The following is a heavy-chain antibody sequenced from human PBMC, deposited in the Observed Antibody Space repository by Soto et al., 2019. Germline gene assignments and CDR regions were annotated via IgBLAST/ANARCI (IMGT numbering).Heavy chain of an antibody. CDR3: ARGSELWSLGD. D-gene: IGHD2-21*01. V-gene: IGHV4-34*02. Sequence: QVQLKQWGAGLLKPSETLSLTCAVYGGSFSGFYWSWIRQPPGKGLEWIGEITHSGITNYSPSLTGRLSMSVDSSKNQFSLRLTSVTAADTAVYYCARGSELWSLGDWGQGTLVTVSS. CDR2: ITHSGIT. CDR1: GGSFSGFY. J-gene: IGHJ4*02.